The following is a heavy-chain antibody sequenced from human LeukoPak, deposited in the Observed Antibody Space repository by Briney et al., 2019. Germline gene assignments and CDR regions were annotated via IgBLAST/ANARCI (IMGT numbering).Heavy chain of an antibody. CDR3: ARASYTEDNSAYTGGYYFMDV. CDR2: ISNRGSA. J-gene: IGHJ6*03. V-gene: IGHV4-59*01. D-gene: IGHD2-2*02. Sequence: SETLSLTCTVSGASISSSYWSWIRQPPGKGLEWIGYISNRGSANYNPSLNSPVTISVGTSQNQFFLELSSVTAADTAVYYCARASYTEDNSAYTGGYYFMDVWGKGTTVTVSS. CDR1: GASISSSY.